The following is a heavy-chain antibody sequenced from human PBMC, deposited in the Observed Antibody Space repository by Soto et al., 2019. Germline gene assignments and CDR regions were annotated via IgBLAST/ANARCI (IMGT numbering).Heavy chain of an antibody. V-gene: IGHV4-31*03. CDR2: IYYSGST. Sequence: TLSLTCTVSGGSISSGGYYWSWIRQHPGKGLEWIGYIYYSGSTYYNPSLKSRVTISVDTSKNQFSLKLSSVTAADTAVYYCARDYHYYDSSGPKYYFDYWGQGTLVTVSS. J-gene: IGHJ4*02. CDR1: GGSISSGGYY. D-gene: IGHD3-22*01. CDR3: ARDYHYYDSSGPKYYFDY.